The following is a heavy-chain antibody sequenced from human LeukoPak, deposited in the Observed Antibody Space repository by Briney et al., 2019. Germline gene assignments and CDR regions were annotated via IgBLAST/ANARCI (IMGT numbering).Heavy chain of an antibody. J-gene: IGHJ4*02. D-gene: IGHD2-2*02. CDR3: AKEGYQLLYDRSFDY. Sequence: GGSLRLSCAASGFTFSSYAMSWVRQAPGKGLEWVSAITSSGGSIYYADSVKGRFTISRDNSKNTLYLQMNSLRAEDTAVYYCAKEGYQLLYDRSFDYWGQGTLVTVSS. CDR2: ITSSGGSI. CDR1: GFTFSSYA. V-gene: IGHV3-23*01.